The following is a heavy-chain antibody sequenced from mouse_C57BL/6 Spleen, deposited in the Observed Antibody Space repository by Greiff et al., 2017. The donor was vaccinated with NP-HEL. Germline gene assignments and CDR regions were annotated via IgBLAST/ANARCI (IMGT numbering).Heavy chain of an antibody. V-gene: IGHV1-82*01. J-gene: IGHJ3*01. CDR1: GYAFSSSW. CDR2: IYPGDGDT. D-gene: IGHD2-4*01. CDR3: ARGIYYDYDDGFAY. Sequence: VHLVESGPELVKPGASVKISCKASGYAFSSSWMNWVKQRPGKGLEWIGRIYPGDGDTNYNGKFKGKATLTADKSSSTAYMQLSSLTSEDSAVYFCARGIYYDYDDGFAYWGQGTLVTVSA.